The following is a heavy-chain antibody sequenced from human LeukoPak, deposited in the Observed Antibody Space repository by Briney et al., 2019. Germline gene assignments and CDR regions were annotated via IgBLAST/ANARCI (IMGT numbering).Heavy chain of an antibody. CDR3: ARSEVVPAAIPFGMDV. CDR1: GFTFSNYW. CDR2: INQDGSDK. J-gene: IGHJ6*02. V-gene: IGHV3-7*01. D-gene: IGHD2-2*02. Sequence: GGSLRLPCAASGFTFSNYWMDWVRQAPGKGLEWVANINQDGSDKYSVDSVKGRFSISRDNAKNSLYLQMDSLRAEDTAVYYCARSEVVPAAIPFGMDVWGQGTTVTVSS.